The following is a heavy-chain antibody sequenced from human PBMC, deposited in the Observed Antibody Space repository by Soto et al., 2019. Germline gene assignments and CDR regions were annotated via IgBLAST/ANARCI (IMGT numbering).Heavy chain of an antibody. V-gene: IGHV3-74*01. CDR1: GFSFSSFW. D-gene: IGHD4-17*01. CDR2: VSEDGSST. Sequence: EVQLVESGGGLVQPGGSLSLSCAASGFSFSSFWMHGVRQAPRKGLAWVSRVSEDGSSTHYADSVKGRFTISRDNAKNTLSLQMNSLRADDTAVYYCARGTYGEYGTPPDLWGQGVLVTVSS. CDR3: ARGTYGEYGTPPDL. J-gene: IGHJ4*01.